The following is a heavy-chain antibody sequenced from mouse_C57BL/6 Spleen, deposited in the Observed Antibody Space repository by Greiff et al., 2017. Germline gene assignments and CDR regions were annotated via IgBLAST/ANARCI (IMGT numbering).Heavy chain of an antibody. J-gene: IGHJ1*03. CDR3: ARSGGYYGSSHWYFDV. V-gene: IGHV1-53*01. CDR1: GCTFTSYW. CDR2: INPSNGGT. Sequence: QVQLQQPGTELVKPGASVKLSCKASGCTFTSYWMHWVKQRPGQGLEWIGNINPSNGGTNYNEKFKSKATLTVDKSSSTAYMQLSSLTSEDSAVYYCARSGGYYGSSHWYFDVWGTGTTVTVSS. D-gene: IGHD1-1*01.